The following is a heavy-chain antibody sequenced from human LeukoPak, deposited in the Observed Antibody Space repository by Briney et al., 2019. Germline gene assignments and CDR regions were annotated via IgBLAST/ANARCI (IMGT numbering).Heavy chain of an antibody. CDR1: GGSISSYY. V-gene: IGHV4-59*01. CDR2: IYYSGST. CDR3: VREYRRGSLDS. Sequence: SETLSLTCTVSGGSISSYYWSWIRQPPGKGLEWIGYIYYSGSTNYNPSLKSRVTISVDTSKNQFSLKLSPVTAADTAVYYCVREYRRGSLDSWGQGTLVTVSS. J-gene: IGHJ4*02. D-gene: IGHD1-26*01.